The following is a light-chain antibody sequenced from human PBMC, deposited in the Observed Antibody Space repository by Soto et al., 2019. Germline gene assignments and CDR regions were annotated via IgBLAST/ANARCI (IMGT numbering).Light chain of an antibody. CDR2: WAS. CDR3: QQYSSTPWT. Sequence: DIVMTQSPDSLAVSLGERATINCKSSQSVLYLAWYQQKPGQPPKLLIYWASTRESGVPDRFSGSGSGTDFTLTISSLQAEDVAVYYCQQYSSTPWTFGQGTRVEIK. J-gene: IGKJ1*01. CDR1: QSVLY. V-gene: IGKV4-1*01.